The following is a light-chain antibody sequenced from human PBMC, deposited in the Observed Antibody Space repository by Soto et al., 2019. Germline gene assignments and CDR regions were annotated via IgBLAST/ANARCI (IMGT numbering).Light chain of an antibody. CDR1: QSITTY. Sequence: DIQMTQSPSSLSASVGDRVTITCRASQSITTYLNWYQQKPGKAPKLLIFAASSLQSGVPSRFSGSGSGTDFTLNINSLQPEDFATYYCQQSHSTPYTFGQRTNLQIE. V-gene: IGKV1-39*01. CDR3: QQSHSTPYT. J-gene: IGKJ2*01. CDR2: AAS.